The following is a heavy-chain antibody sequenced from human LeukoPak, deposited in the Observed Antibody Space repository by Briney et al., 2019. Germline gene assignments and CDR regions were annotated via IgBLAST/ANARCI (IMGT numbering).Heavy chain of an antibody. CDR3: ARGLRWAPGVSSY. J-gene: IGHJ4*02. V-gene: IGHV4-61*02. Sequence: PSQTLSLTCTVSGGSINSDNYYWSWIRQPAGKGLEWIGRIYSSGSTNYNPSLKSRVTISLDTSKNQFSLKLSSVTAADTAVYYCARGLRWAPGVSSYWGQGTLVTVSS. D-gene: IGHD4-23*01. CDR2: IYSSGST. CDR1: GGSINSDNYY.